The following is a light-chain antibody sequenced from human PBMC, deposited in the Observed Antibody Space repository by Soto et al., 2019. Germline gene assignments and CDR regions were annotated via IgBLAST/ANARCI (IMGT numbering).Light chain of an antibody. Sequence: AIRMTQSPSSLSASTGDRVTITCRASQGISSYLAWYQQKPGKAPKLLIYAASTLQSGVPSTFSGSGSGTDFTLTISCLQAEDFATSYGQQYYSYPPITFGQGTRLEIK. J-gene: IGKJ5*01. CDR2: AAS. V-gene: IGKV1-8*01. CDR1: QGISSY. CDR3: QQYYSYPPIT.